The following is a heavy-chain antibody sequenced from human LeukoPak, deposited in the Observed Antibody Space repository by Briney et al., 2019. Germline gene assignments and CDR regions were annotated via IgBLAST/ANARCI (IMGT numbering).Heavy chain of an antibody. J-gene: IGHJ6*03. V-gene: IGHV3-30*04. CDR1: GFTFNNYA. CDR2: ISYDGTNI. D-gene: IGHD2-2*01. Sequence: GGSLRLSCAASGFTFNNYAVHWVRQAPGKGLEWVSVISYDGTNIYYADSVKGRFTISRDNFKNTLYLQMNSLRVEDTAVYYCARDYLYCSTTNCPIDYFYYMDVWGKGTTVTVSS. CDR3: ARDYLYCSTTNCPIDYFYYMDV.